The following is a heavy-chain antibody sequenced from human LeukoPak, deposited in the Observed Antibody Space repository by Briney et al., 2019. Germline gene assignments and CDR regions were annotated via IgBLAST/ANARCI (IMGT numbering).Heavy chain of an antibody. CDR2: FDPEDGET. CDR3: AKLLSSRGSPLY. CDR1: GYTLTELS. D-gene: IGHD1-26*01. J-gene: IGHJ4*02. V-gene: IGHV1-24*01. Sequence: ASVNVSCKVSGYTLTELSMHWVRQAPGKGLEWMGGFDPEDGETIYAQKFQGRVTITEDTSTDTAYMELSSLRAEDTAVYYCAKLLSSRGSPLYWGQGTLVTVSS.